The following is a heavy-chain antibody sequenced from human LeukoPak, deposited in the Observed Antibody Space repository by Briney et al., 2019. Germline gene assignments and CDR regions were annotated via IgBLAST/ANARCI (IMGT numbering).Heavy chain of an antibody. Sequence: GGSLRLSCSASGFTFSSYAMHWVRQAPGKGLEYVSAISRNGGSTYYADSVKGRFTISRDNSKHTLYLQMSSLRAEDTAVYYCVRGYCSSISCFGDYWGQGTLVTFSS. CDR3: VRGYCSSISCFGDY. CDR2: ISRNGGST. V-gene: IGHV3-64D*09. J-gene: IGHJ4*02. CDR1: GFTFSSYA. D-gene: IGHD2-2*01.